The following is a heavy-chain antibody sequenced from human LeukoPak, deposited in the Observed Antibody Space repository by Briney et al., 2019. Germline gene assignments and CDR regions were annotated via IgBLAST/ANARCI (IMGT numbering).Heavy chain of an antibody. J-gene: IGHJ6*02. V-gene: IGHV1-69*13. CDR3: ASEDCSGGSCYSEDHYYYGMDV. CDR2: IIPIFGTA. Sequence: ASVTVSCKASGGTFGSYAISWVRQAPGQGLEWMGGIIPIFGTANYAQKFQGRVTITADESTSTAYMELSSLRSEDTAVYYCASEDCSGGSCYSEDHYYYGMDVWGQGTTVTVSS. D-gene: IGHD2-15*01. CDR1: GGTFGSYA.